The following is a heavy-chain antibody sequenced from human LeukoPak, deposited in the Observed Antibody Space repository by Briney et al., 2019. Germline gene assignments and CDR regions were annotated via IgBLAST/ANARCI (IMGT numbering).Heavy chain of an antibody. J-gene: IGHJ1*01. Sequence: SETLSLTCAVYGGSFSGYYWSWIRQPPGKGLEWIGSIYYSGNTYYNASLKSQVSISIDTSKNQFSLRLTSVTAADTAVYYCARLTALYFQHWGQGTLVTVSS. V-gene: IGHV4-34*01. CDR1: GGSFSGYY. CDR3: ARLTALYFQH. D-gene: IGHD2-21*02. CDR2: IYYSGNT.